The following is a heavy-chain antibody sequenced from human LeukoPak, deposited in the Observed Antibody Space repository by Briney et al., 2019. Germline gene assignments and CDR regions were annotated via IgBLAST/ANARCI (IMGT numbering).Heavy chain of an antibody. Sequence: PSETLSLTCTVTGGSISSYYWSWIRQPPGKGLEWIGYIYYSGSTNYNPSLKSRVTISVDTSKNQFSLKLSSVTAADTAVYYCARRAGAYSHPYDYWGQGTLVTVSS. J-gene: IGHJ4*02. D-gene: IGHD4/OR15-4a*01. CDR2: IYYSGST. V-gene: IGHV4-59*01. CDR3: ARRAGAYSHPYDY. CDR1: GGSISSYY.